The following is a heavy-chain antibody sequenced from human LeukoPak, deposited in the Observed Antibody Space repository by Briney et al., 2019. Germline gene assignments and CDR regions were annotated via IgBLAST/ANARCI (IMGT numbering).Heavy chain of an antibody. CDR1: GGSISSYY. V-gene: IGHV4-59*01. D-gene: IGHD5-24*01. CDR2: IYYSGST. J-gene: IGHJ4*02. CDR3: ARSPSVEVIEMSDY. Sequence: SETLSLTCTVSGGSISSYYWSWIRQPPGKGLEWLGYIYYSGSTNYNPSLKSRVTISVDTSKNQFSLKLSSVTAADTAVYYCARSPSVEVIEMSDYWGQGTLVTVSS.